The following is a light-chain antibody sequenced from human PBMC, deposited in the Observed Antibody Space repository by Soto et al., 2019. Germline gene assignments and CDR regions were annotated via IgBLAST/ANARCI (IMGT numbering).Light chain of an antibody. CDR2: AAS. V-gene: IGKV1-27*01. Sequence: DIQMTQSLSSLSASVGDRVTITCRASQGIYNYLAWYQQKPGKAPKLLIYAASTLEAGVPSRFSGSGSGTDFTLTISSLQPEDVATYYCHKYNSALLTFGQGTRLEIK. J-gene: IGKJ5*01. CDR1: QGIYNY. CDR3: HKYNSALLT.